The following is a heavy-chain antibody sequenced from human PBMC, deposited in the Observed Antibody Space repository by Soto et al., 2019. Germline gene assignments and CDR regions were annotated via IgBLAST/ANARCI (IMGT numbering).Heavy chain of an antibody. Sequence: GASVKVSCKASGYTFTSYYMHWVRQAPGQGLEWMGIINPSGGSTSYAQKFQGRVTMTRDTSTSTVYMELSSLRSEDTAVYYCARALRVATIMNYYYYYGMDVWGQGTTVTVSS. V-gene: IGHV1-46*01. CDR3: ARALRVATIMNYYYYYGMDV. CDR2: INPSGGST. J-gene: IGHJ6*02. CDR1: GYTFTSYY. D-gene: IGHD5-12*01.